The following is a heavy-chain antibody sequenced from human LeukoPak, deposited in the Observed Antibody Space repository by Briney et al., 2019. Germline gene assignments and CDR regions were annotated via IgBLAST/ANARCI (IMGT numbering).Heavy chain of an antibody. V-gene: IGHV5-51*01. D-gene: IGHD6-19*01. J-gene: IGHJ4*02. CDR1: GYSFTSYW. CDR2: IYPGDSDT. CDR3: ARALHGSTGHRSYSSGWGFDY. Sequence: GESLKISCKGSGYSFTSYWIGWVRQMPGKGLEWMGIIYPGDSDTRYSPSFQGQVTISADKSISTAYLQWSSLKASDTAMYYCARALHGSTGHRSYSSGWGFDYWGQGTLVTVSS.